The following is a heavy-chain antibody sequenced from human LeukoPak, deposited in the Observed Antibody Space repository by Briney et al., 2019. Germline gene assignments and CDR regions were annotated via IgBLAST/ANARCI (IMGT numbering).Heavy chain of an antibody. CDR1: GYTFTGYY. V-gene: IGHV1-46*01. J-gene: IGHJ6*03. CDR3: ARNYYDSSGYAPYYYYYMDV. CDR2: INPSGGST. D-gene: IGHD3-22*01. Sequence: GASVKVSCKASGYTFTGYYMHWVRQAPGQGLEWMGIINPSGGSTSYAQKFQGRVTMTRDMSTSTVYMELSSLRSEDTAVYYCARNYYDSSGYAPYYYYYMDVWGKGTTVTVSS.